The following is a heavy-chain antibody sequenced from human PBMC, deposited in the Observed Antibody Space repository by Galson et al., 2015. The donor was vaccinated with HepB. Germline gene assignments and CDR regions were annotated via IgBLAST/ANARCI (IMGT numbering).Heavy chain of an antibody. CDR3: ARGYDILRTYYYYGMDV. CDR2: ISSSGTTI. Sequence: SLRLSCAASGFTFIDYYTSWIRQAPGKGLEWVSYISSSGTTIYYAASVKGRFTISRDHAKNSLYLQMNSLRAEDTAVYYCARGYDILRTYYYYGMDVWGQGTTVTVSS. D-gene: IGHD3-9*01. CDR1: GFTFIDYY. J-gene: IGHJ6*02. V-gene: IGHV3-11*01.